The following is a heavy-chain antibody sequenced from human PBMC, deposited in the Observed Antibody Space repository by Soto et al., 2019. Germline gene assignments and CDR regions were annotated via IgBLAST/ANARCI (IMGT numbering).Heavy chain of an antibody. CDR3: ARGMWSSSSEGDWFDP. Sequence: QVQLVESGGGVVQPGRSLRLSCAASGFTFSSYAMHWVRQAPGKGLEWVAVISYDGSNKYYADSVKGRFTISRDNSKNTLYLQMNSLRAEDTAVYYCARGMWSSSSEGDWFDPWGQGTLVTVYS. CDR2: ISYDGSNK. V-gene: IGHV3-30-3*01. CDR1: GFTFSSYA. D-gene: IGHD6-6*01. J-gene: IGHJ5*02.